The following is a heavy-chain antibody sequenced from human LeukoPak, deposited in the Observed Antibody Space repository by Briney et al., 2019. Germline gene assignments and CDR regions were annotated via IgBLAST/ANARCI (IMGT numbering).Heavy chain of an antibody. V-gene: IGHV3-7*01. CDR2: IKTDGSEK. CDR1: GFTFSNYW. CDR3: AKDQGYSYGHSLDY. J-gene: IGHJ4*02. D-gene: IGHD5-18*01. Sequence: GGSLRLSCEGSGFTFSNYWMGWVRQAPGKGLQWAANIKTDGSEKYYVDSVKGRFTISRDNAKNSLYLQMNSLRAEDTAVYYCAKDQGYSYGHSLDYWGQGTLVTVSS.